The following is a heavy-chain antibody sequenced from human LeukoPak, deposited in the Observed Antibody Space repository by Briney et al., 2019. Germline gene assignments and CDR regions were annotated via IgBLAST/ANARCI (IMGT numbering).Heavy chain of an antibody. J-gene: IGHJ4*02. Sequence: PGGSLRLSCAASGFTFSSHAMSWVRQAPGKGLEWVSAISGSGGSTYYADSVKGRFTISRDNSKNTLYLQMNSLRAEDTAVYYCAKDLPSSGWYVSQFDYWGQGTLVTVSS. CDR2: ISGSGGST. CDR3: AKDLPSSGWYVSQFDY. D-gene: IGHD6-19*01. V-gene: IGHV3-23*01. CDR1: GFTFSSHA.